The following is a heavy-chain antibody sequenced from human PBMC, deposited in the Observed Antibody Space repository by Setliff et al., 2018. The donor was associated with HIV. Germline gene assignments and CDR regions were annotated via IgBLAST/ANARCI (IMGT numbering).Heavy chain of an antibody. CDR1: GDTFTTYV. Sequence: SVKVSCKGSGDTFTTYVVSWVRQAPGQGLEWMGGRSPIFSTTNYAQKFQGRVTITTDESTSRAYMELSSLRSEDTAVYYCAITSRGYSLQRGGASDIWGQGTLVTVS. D-gene: IGHD3-22*01. V-gene: IGHV1-69*05. CDR3: AITSRGYSLQRGGASDI. J-gene: IGHJ3*02. CDR2: RSPIFSTT.